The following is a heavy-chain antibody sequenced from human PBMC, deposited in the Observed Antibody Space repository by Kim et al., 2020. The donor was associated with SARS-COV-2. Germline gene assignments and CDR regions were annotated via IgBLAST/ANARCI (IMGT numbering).Heavy chain of an antibody. D-gene: IGHD6-25*01. J-gene: IGHJ4*02. V-gene: IGHV3-23*01. CDR2: ITRGDGRT. CDR1: GFSFSRYA. Sequence: GGSLRLSCAASGFSFSRYAMNLVRQAPGKGLEWISAITRGDGRTFFADSVQGRITISRDDSKNTLYLQMNGLRAEDTAVYYWATDLSDYVEDYWGQGTLVTVSS. CDR3: ATDLSDYVEDY.